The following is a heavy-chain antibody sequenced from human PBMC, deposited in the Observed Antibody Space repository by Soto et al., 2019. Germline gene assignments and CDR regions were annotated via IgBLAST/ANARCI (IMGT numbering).Heavy chain of an antibody. J-gene: IGHJ6*04. Sequence: QVQLQESCPGLVKPSQTLSLTCTVSGGSISSGGSYWSCIRQHPGKGLEWIGYIYYSGSTYYNPSLKSRVNISVDTYKNQFYRKLSSVTAADTAVYYCARVNQGTTSIQYYYYYVMGLWGKGTTGTVSS. CDR1: GGSISSGGSY. D-gene: IGHD2-21*02. V-gene: IGHV4-31*03. CDR2: IYYSGST. CDR3: ARVNQGTTSIQYYYYYVMGL.